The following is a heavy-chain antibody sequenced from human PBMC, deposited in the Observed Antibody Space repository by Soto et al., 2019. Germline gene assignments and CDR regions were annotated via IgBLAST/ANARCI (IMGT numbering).Heavy chain of an antibody. CDR3: ARENGEYYYDSRSNAFDI. CDR2: ISSSSSTI. J-gene: IGHJ3*02. CDR1: GFTFSSYS. V-gene: IGHV3-48*02. Sequence: PGGSLRLSCAATGFTFSSYSMNWVRQAPGKGLEWVSYISSSSSTIYYADSVKGRFTISRDNAKNSLYLQMNSLRDEDTAVYYCARENGEYYYDSRSNAFDIWGQGTMVTVSS. D-gene: IGHD3-22*01.